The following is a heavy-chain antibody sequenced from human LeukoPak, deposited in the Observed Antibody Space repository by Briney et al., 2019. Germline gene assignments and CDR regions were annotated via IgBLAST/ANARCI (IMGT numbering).Heavy chain of an antibody. D-gene: IGHD3-22*01. CDR2: IYHSGST. Sequence: SETLSLTCTVSGYSISSGYYWGWIRQPPGKGLERIGSIYHSGSTYYNPSLKSRVTISVDTSKNQFSLKLSSVTAANTAVYYCARSQAYYDSSGYYLYWGQGTLVTVSS. J-gene: IGHJ4*02. CDR1: GYSISSGYY. V-gene: IGHV4-38-2*02. CDR3: ARSQAYYDSSGYYLY.